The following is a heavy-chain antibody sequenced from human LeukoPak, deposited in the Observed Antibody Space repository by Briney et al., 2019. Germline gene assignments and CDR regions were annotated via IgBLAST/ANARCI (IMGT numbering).Heavy chain of an antibody. CDR2: IKSKTDGGTT. J-gene: IGHJ4*02. CDR3: TTGIVGAYPANHPDY. V-gene: IGHV3-15*01. D-gene: IGHD1-26*01. CDR1: GFTYSNAW. Sequence: GGSLRLSCAASGFTYSNAWMSWVRQAPGKGLEWVGRIKSKTDGGTTDYAAPVKGRFTISRDDSKNTLYLQMNSLKTEDTAVYYCTTGIVGAYPANHPDYWGQGTLVTVSS.